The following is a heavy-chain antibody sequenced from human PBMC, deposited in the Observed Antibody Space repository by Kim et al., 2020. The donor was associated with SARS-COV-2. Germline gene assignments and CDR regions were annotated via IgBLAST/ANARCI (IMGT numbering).Heavy chain of an antibody. D-gene: IGHD5-12*01. J-gene: IGHJ2*01. CDR2: IYPGDSDT. Sequence: GESLKISCKGSGYSFTSYWIGWVRQMPGKGLGWMGIIYPGDSDTRYSPSFQGQVTISADKSTSTAYLQWSSLKASDTSMYYCARHCKGRWLQSSSLQYWYFDLWGRGTLVTVSS. CDR3: ARHCKGRWLQSSSLQYWYFDL. CDR1: GYSFTSYW. V-gene: IGHV5-51*01.